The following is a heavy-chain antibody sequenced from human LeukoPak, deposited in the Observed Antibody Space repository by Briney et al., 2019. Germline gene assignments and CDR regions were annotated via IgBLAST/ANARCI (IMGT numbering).Heavy chain of an antibody. V-gene: IGHV4-34*01. CDR3: ARAAEVTTVTTSGTDAFDI. CDR1: VGSFSGYY. Sequence: SETLSLTCAVYVGSFSGYYWSWIRQPPGKGLEWIGEINHSGSTNYNPSLKSRVTISVDTSKNQFSLKLSSVTAADTAVYYCARAAEVTTVTTSGTDAFDIWGQGTMVTVSS. CDR2: INHSGST. J-gene: IGHJ3*02. D-gene: IGHD4-17*01.